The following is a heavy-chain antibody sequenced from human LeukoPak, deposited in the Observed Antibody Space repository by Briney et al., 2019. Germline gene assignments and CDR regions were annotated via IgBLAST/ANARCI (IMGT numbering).Heavy chain of an antibody. CDR1: VFTFRSYS. V-gene: IGHV3-21*01. CDR3: ARVPEQRHWNFDY. J-gene: IGHJ4*02. D-gene: IGHD6-25*01. CDR2: ISSSRKYI. Sequence: GGSLRLPCAASVFTFRSYSMNCVRHAPGKGREWVSSISSSRKYIYYADSVKGRFTISRDNAKTSLYLQMNSLRAEDTAVDNCARVPEQRHWNFDYWGQGTLVTVSS.